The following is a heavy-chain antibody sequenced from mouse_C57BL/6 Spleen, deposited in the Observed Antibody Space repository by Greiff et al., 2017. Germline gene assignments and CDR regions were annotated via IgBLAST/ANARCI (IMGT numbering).Heavy chain of an antibody. CDR1: GYTFTSYW. CDR3: AKGNYVDY. D-gene: IGHD3-3*01. CDR2: IDPTDSET. V-gene: IGHV1-52*01. J-gene: IGHJ2*01. Sequence: QVQLQQSGAELVRPGSSVKLSCKASGYTFTSYWMHWVKQRPIQGLEWIGNIDPTDSETKYNQKFKDKATLTVDKSSSTAYMQLSSLTSEDSAVYYCAKGNYVDYWGQGTTLTVSS.